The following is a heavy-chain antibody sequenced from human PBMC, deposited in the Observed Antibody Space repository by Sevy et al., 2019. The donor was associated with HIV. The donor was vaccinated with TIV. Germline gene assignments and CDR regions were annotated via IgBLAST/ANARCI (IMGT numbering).Heavy chain of an antibody. J-gene: IGHJ4*02. D-gene: IGHD3-22*01. V-gene: IGHV1-24*01. Sequence: ASVKVSCKVSGYTLTQLSMHWVRQAPGKGLEWMGSFGPEDGETLYAQKFQGRVTMTDDTSTNTAYMELSSLRSEDTAVYYCATTKDYYDSSGSPFDYWGQGTLVTVSS. CDR3: ATTKDYYDSSGSPFDY. CDR1: GYTLTQLS. CDR2: FGPEDGET.